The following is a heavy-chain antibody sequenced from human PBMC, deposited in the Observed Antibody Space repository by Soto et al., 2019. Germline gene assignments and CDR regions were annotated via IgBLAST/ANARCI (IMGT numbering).Heavy chain of an antibody. CDR3: ATGSLSGLYWYFDL. V-gene: IGHV3-11*01. CDR2: ISSIGTTT. J-gene: IGHJ2*01. CDR1: GFTFSDYY. D-gene: IGHD5-12*01. Sequence: QVQLVESGGGLVKPGGSLRLSCAASGFTFSDYYMSWIRQAPGKGLEWVSYISSIGTTTYYADSVKGRFTISRDNAKNSLYLQMNSLRAEDTAVYYCATGSLSGLYWYFDLWVRGTLVTVSS.